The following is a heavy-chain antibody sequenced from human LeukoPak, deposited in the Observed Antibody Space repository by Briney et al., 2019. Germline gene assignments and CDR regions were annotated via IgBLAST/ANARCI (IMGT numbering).Heavy chain of an antibody. D-gene: IGHD3-3*01. Sequence: SETLSLTCAVSGYSISSGYYWGWIRQPPGKGLEWIGSIYHSGGTYYNPSLKSRVTISVDTSKNQFSLKLSSVTAADTAVYYCARSITIFGVTTLWGQGTLVTVSS. CDR2: IYHSGGT. CDR3: ARSITIFGVTTL. V-gene: IGHV4-38-2*01. J-gene: IGHJ4*02. CDR1: GYSISSGYY.